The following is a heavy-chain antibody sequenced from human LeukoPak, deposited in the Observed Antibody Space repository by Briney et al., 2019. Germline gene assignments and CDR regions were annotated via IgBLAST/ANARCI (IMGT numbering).Heavy chain of an antibody. CDR1: GFTFSSYA. Sequence: GGSLGLSCAASGFTFSSYAMSWVRQAPGKGLEWVSTINSGGNTYYADSMKGRFTISRDNSKNALFLQMNSLRAEDTGVYYCSKDPPISAAGPRYSDRWGQGTLVTVSS. V-gene: IGHV3-23*01. CDR3: SKDPPISAAGPRYSDR. D-gene: IGHD6-13*01. CDR2: INSGGNT. J-gene: IGHJ4*02.